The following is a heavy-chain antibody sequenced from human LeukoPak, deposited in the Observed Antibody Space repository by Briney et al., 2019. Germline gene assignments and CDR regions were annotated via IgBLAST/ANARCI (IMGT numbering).Heavy chain of an antibody. D-gene: IGHD2-21*01. CDR3: ARERGVSHPFDY. CDR2: IKNDGSGI. CDR1: GFNFINTW. V-gene: IGHV3-74*01. Sequence: GGSLRLSCAASGFNFINTWMHWVRQAPGKGLVWVARIKNDGSGIIYADSVKGRFTISRDNARNTLYLQMNSLRAEDTAVYYCARERGVSHPFDYWGQGTLVTVPS. J-gene: IGHJ4*02.